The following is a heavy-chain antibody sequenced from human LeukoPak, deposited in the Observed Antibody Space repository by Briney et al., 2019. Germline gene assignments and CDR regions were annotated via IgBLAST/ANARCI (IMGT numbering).Heavy chain of an antibody. V-gene: IGHV4-59*08. CDR3: ARRGYSVIDY. D-gene: IGHD5/OR15-5a*01. Sequence: SETLSLTCTVSGGSISSYYWSWIRQPPGKGLEWIGYIYYSGSTNYNPSLKSRVTISVDTSKNQFSLKLSSVTAADTAVYYCARRGYSVIDYWGQGALVTVSS. J-gene: IGHJ4*02. CDR2: IYYSGST. CDR1: GGSISSYY.